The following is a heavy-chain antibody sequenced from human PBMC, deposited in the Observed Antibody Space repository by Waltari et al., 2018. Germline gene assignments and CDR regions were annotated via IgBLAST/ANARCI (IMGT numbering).Heavy chain of an antibody. V-gene: IGHV4-59*01. J-gene: IGHJ2*01. CDR3: ARDRDSSGYYPEYWFFDL. CDR2: IYYSGST. CDR1: GGSITTSY. Sequence: QVQLQESGPTLVKPSETLSLTCTVSGGSITTSYWSWIRQPPGKGLEWIGDIYYSGSTSYNPSLKSRVTIALEKSKNQFSLELSSVTAADTAVYYCARDRDSSGYYPEYWFFDLWGRGTLITVSS. D-gene: IGHD3-22*01.